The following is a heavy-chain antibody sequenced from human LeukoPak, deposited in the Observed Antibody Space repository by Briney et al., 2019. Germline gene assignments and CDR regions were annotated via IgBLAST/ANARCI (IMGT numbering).Heavy chain of an antibody. Sequence: PSETLSLTCTVSGGSISSYYRSWIRQPPGKGLEWIGYIYYSGSTTYNPSLKSRVTISVDTSKNQFSLKLSSVTAADTAVYYCARSGYYGREFDYWGQGTLVTVSS. J-gene: IGHJ4*02. CDR1: GGSISSYY. V-gene: IGHV4-59*01. CDR2: IYYSGST. CDR3: ARSGYYGREFDY. D-gene: IGHD3-3*01.